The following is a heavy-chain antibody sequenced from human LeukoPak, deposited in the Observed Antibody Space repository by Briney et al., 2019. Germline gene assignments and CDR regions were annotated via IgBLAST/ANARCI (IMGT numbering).Heavy chain of an antibody. J-gene: IGHJ6*02. V-gene: IGHV3-7*01. CDR2: IKQDGSEK. D-gene: IGHD3-22*01. CDR1: GFTFSSYA. Sequence: PGGSLRLSCAASGFTFSSYAMSWVRQAPGKGLEWVANIKQDGSEKYYVDSVKGRFTISRDNAKNSLYLQMNSLRAEDTAVYYCARDRKEYYDSSGSLLSYYYGMDVWGQGTTVTVSS. CDR3: ARDRKEYYDSSGSLLSYYYGMDV.